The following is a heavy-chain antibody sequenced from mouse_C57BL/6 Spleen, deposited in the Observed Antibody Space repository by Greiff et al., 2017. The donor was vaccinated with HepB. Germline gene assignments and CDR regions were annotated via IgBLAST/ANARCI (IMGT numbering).Heavy chain of an antibody. Sequence: EVHLVESGAELVRPGASVKLSCTASGFNIKDDYMHWVKQRPEQGLEWIGWIDPENGDTEYASKFQGKATITADTSSNTAYLQLSSLTSEDTAVYYCTLYYYGAYWGQGTLVTVSA. CDR3: TLYYYGAY. CDR2: IDPENGDT. D-gene: IGHD1-1*01. J-gene: IGHJ3*01. V-gene: IGHV14-4*01. CDR1: GFNIKDDY.